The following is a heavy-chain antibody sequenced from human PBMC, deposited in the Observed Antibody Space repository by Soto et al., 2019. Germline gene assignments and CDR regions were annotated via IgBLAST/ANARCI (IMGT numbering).Heavy chain of an antibody. CDR1: GFTFGSYW. CDR2: IKPDGSAT. J-gene: IGHJ4*02. D-gene: IGHD2-21*02. Sequence: PGVSLRLSCSVSGFTFGSYWMNWVRLIPGKGLEWVAYIKPDGSATYYVDSVKGRFTISRDNAKNSLYLQMNSLRVEDTSVYYCARAGYCGPGCYYYFYYWGKGPLVTISS. CDR3: ARAGYCGPGCYYYFYY. V-gene: IGHV3-7*01.